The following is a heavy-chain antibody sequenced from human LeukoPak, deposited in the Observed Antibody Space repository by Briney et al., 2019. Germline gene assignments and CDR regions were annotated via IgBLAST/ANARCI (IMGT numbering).Heavy chain of an antibody. Sequence: GRSLRLSCAASGFTFSSYGMHWVRQAPGKGLEWVSSISSSSSYIYYADSVKGRFTISRDNAKNSLYLQMNSLRAEDTAVYYCARDRRGYYYMDVWGKGTTVTISS. J-gene: IGHJ6*03. CDR2: ISSSSSYI. V-gene: IGHV3-21*01. CDR1: GFTFSSYG. CDR3: ARDRRGYYYMDV.